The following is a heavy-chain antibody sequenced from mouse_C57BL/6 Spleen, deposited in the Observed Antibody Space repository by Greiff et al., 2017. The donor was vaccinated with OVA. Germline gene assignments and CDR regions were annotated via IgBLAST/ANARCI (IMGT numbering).Heavy chain of an antibody. CDR3: ASYYDHFDY. V-gene: IGHV1-54*01. D-gene: IGHD2-4*01. CDR2: INPRSGNT. Sequence: VQLQQSGAELLRPGTSVKVSCKASGYAFTNYLIEWVKQRPGQGLEWIGVINPRSGNTYYNEKFKGKATLTADKSSSTAYMELRSLTSEDSAVYFCASYYDHFDYWGQGTTLTVSS. CDR1: GYAFTNYL. J-gene: IGHJ2*01.